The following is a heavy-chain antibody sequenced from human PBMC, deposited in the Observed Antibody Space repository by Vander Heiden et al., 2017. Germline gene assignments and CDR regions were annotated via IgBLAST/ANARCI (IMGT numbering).Heavy chain of an antibody. V-gene: IGHV4-39*01. J-gene: IGHJ6*02. Sequence: QLQLQESGPGLVKPSETLSLTCTVSGGSISSSSYYWGWIRQPPGKGLDWMGSIYYSGSTYYNPSLKSRVTISVDTSKNQFSLKLSSVTAADTAVYYCARQPGYYTGYYYGMDVWGQGTTVTVSS. CDR3: ARQPGYYTGYYYGMDV. D-gene: IGHD3-3*01. CDR2: IYYSGST. CDR1: GGSISSSSYY.